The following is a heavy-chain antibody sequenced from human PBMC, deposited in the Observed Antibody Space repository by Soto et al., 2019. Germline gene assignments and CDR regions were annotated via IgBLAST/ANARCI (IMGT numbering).Heavy chain of an antibody. J-gene: IGHJ3*02. D-gene: IGHD3-10*01. CDR2: ISGSGGST. CDR3: AKDSWFGDDAFDI. CDR1: GFTFSSYA. V-gene: IGHV3-23*01. Sequence: GGSLRLSCAASGFTFSSYAMSWVRQAPGKGLEWVSAISGSGGSTYYADSVKGRFTISRDNSKNTLYLQMNSLRAEDWAVYYCAKDSWFGDDAFDIWGQGTMVTVSS.